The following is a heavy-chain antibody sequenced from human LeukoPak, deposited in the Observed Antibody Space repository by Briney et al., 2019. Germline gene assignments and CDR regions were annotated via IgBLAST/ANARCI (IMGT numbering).Heavy chain of an antibody. V-gene: IGHV3-33*05. D-gene: IGHD3-10*01. CDR1: GFTFSSYG. CDR2: ISYDGSNE. J-gene: IGHJ4*02. CDR3: TRDTPMVRGVILTGGFDY. Sequence: PGGSLRLPCAASGFTFSSYGMHWVRQAPGKGLEWVAVISYDGSNEYYADSVKGRFTISRDNSKNTLYLQMNSLKTEDTAVYYCTRDTPMVRGVILTGGFDYWGQGTLVTVSS.